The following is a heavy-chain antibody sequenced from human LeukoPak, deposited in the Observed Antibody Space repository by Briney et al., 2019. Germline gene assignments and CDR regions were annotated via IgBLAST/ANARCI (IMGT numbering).Heavy chain of an antibody. CDR1: GFTFSSYA. V-gene: IGHV3-23*01. D-gene: IGHD3-22*01. J-gene: IGHJ4*02. CDR2: ISGSGGNT. CDR3: ARLDYYDSSGYYYGQSTYDY. Sequence: PGGSLRLSCAASGFTFSSYAMSWVRQAPGKGLEWVSLISGSGGNTYYADSVKGRFTISRDNSKNTLYLQMNSLRAEDTAVYYCARLDYYDSSGYYYGQSTYDYWGQGTLVTVSS.